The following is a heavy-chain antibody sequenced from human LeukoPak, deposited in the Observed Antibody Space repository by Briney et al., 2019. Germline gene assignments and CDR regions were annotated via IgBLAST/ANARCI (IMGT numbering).Heavy chain of an antibody. V-gene: IGHV4-59*08. Sequence: SETLSLTCTVSGGSISSYYWNWIRQPPGKGLEWIGYIYYSGSTNYNPSLKSRVTISVDTSKNQFSLKLSSVTAADTAVYYCARQVSSGWYQLDYWGQGTLVTVSS. CDR2: IYYSGST. CDR1: GGSISSYY. CDR3: ARQVSSGWYQLDY. J-gene: IGHJ4*02. D-gene: IGHD6-19*01.